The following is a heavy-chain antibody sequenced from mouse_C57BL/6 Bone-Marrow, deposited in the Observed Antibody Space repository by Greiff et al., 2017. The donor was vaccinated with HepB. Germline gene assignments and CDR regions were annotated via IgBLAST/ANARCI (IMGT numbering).Heavy chain of an antibody. CDR3: ARKVLIYYGKGFDY. D-gene: IGHD1-1*01. Sequence: VQLQQPGAELVMPGASVKLSCKASGYTFTSYWMHWVKQRPGQGLEWIGEIDPSDSYTNYNQKFKGKSTLTVDKSSSTAYMQLSSLTSEDSAVYYCARKVLIYYGKGFDYWGQGTTLTVSS. V-gene: IGHV1-69*01. CDR1: GYTFTSYW. J-gene: IGHJ2*01. CDR2: IDPSDSYT.